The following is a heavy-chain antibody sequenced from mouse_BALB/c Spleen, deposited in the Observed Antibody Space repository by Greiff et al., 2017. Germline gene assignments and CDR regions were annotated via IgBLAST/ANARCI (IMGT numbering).Heavy chain of an antibody. D-gene: IGHD2-14*01. Sequence: EVQLQQSGAELVRSGASVKLSCTASGFNIKDYYMHWVKQRPEQGLEWIGWIDPENGDTEYAPKFQGKATMTADTSSNTAYLQLSSLTSEDTAVYYCNGYYRYEDYAMDYWGQGTSGTVSS. CDR1: GFNIKDYY. CDR3: NGYYRYEDYAMDY. V-gene: IGHV14-4*02. CDR2: IDPENGDT. J-gene: IGHJ4*01.